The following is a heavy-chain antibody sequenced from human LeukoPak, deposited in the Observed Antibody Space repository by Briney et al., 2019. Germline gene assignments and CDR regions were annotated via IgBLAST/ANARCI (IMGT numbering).Heavy chain of an antibody. V-gene: IGHV5-51*01. CDR1: GYSFTSYW. Sequence: GESLKISCKGSGYSFTSYWIGWVRQMPGKGLEWMGIIYPGDSDTRYSPSFQGQVTISADKSISTAYLQWSSLKASDTAMYYRARTEGYCSSTSCYTLLFDPWGQGTLVTVSS. CDR3: ARTEGYCSSTSCYTLLFDP. D-gene: IGHD2-2*02. J-gene: IGHJ5*02. CDR2: IYPGDSDT.